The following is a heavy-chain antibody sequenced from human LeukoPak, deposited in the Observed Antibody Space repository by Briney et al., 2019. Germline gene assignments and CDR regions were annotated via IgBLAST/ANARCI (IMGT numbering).Heavy chain of an antibody. Sequence: PSETLSLTCTVSGGSISSYYWNWIRQPPGKGLEWIGYIYYSGSTNYNPSLKSRVTISVDTSKNQFSLKLSSVTAADTSVYYCARGRAVTRDFDYWGQGTLVRVSS. J-gene: IGHJ4*02. D-gene: IGHD4-23*01. V-gene: IGHV4-59*12. CDR3: ARGRAVTRDFDY. CDR2: IYYSGST. CDR1: GGSISSYY.